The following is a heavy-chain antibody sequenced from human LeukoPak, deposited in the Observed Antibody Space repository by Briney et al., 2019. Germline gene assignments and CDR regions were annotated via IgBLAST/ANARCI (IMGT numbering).Heavy chain of an antibody. Sequence: SETLSLTCTVSGGSISSSSYYWGWIRQPPGKGLEWIGSIYYSGCTYYNPSLKSRVTISVDTSKNQFSLKLSSVTAADTAVYYCARYVDFYYYMDVWGKGTTVTVSS. V-gene: IGHV4-39*07. CDR1: GGSISSSSYY. CDR2: IYYSGCT. D-gene: IGHD3-16*01. J-gene: IGHJ6*03. CDR3: ARYVDFYYYMDV.